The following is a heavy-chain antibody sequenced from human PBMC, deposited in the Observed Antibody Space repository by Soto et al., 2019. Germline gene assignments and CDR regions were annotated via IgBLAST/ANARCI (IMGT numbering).Heavy chain of an antibody. CDR2: IRVNNGDT. V-gene: IGHV1-18*01. J-gene: IGHJ4*02. D-gene: IGHD6-13*01. Sequence: ASVKVSCKASGYTFTNSGFSWVRQAPGQGLEWVGWIRVNNGDTHYAQKLQGRVTMTTDTSTSTAFMELSSLSSEDTAVYYCARARATIAAAAIFDCWGQGTLVTVSS. CDR1: GYTFTNSG. CDR3: ARARATIAAAAIFDC.